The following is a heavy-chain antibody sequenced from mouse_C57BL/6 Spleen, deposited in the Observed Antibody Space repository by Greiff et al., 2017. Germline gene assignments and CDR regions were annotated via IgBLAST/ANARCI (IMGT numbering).Heavy chain of an antibody. CDR2: ISSGGSYT. V-gene: IGHV5-6*01. CDR3: ASPYGSCSSFAY. D-gene: IGHD1-1*01. Sequence: EVQLEESGGDLVKPGGSLKLSCAASGFTFSSYGMSWVRQTPDKRLEWVATISSGGSYTYYPDSVKGRFTISRDNANNTLYLQMSSLNSEDTSMYYCASPYGSCSSFAYWGQGTLVTVSA. CDR1: GFTFSSYG. J-gene: IGHJ3*01.